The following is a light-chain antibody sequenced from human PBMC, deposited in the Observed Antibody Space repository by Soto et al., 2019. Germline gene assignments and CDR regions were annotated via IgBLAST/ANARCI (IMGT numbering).Light chain of an antibody. Sequence: ALTQPASVSGSPGQSITISCTGTSGDVAIYDLVSWYQQYPGKAPQLIIYEVTKRPSGVSNRFSGSKSGNTASLTISGLQAEDEGDYYCSSYAGTVTLVFGGGTKVTVL. CDR3: SSYAGTVTLV. CDR1: SGDVAIYDL. V-gene: IGLV2-23*02. J-gene: IGLJ3*02. CDR2: EVT.